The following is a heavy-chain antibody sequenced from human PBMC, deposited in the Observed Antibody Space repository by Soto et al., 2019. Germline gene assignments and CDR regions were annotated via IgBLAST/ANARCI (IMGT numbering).Heavy chain of an antibody. CDR1: GFTFSSYG. J-gene: IGHJ4*02. V-gene: IGHV3-33*01. CDR2: IWYDGSNK. D-gene: IGHD3-3*01. Sequence: PGGSLRLSCAASGFTFSSYGMHWVRQAPGKGLEWVAVIWYDGSNKYYADSVKGRFTISRDNSKNTLYLQMNSLRAEDTAVYYCARGSDPLRFLEWLFDYWGQGTLVTVSS. CDR3: ARGSDPLRFLEWLFDY.